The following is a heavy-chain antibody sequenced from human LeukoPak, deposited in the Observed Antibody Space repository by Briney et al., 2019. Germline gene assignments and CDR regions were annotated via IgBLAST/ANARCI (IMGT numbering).Heavy chain of an antibody. CDR3: ARERGSGSYHPFDP. CDR1: GFTFSSYW. CDR2: IKQDGSEK. Sequence: GGSLRHSCVASGFTFSSYWMSWVRQTPGKGLEWVANIKQDGSEKNYVDSVKGRFTISRDNAKNSLYLQMNSLRADDTAVYYCARERGSGSYHPFDPWGQGTLATVSS. J-gene: IGHJ5*02. V-gene: IGHV3-7*01. D-gene: IGHD3-10*01.